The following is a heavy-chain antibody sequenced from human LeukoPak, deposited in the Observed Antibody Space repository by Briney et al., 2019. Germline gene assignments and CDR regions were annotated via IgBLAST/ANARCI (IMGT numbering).Heavy chain of an antibody. CDR2: IYYSGST. V-gene: IGHV4-30-4*07. Sequence: PSETLSLTCAVSGVSISSGGYSWSCIRQPPGKGREWIGYIYYSGSTYYNPSLKSRVTISVDTSKNQFSLKLSSVTAADTAVYYCARGGYYGSGNDFRFDPWGQGTLVTVSS. J-gene: IGHJ5*02. D-gene: IGHD3-10*01. CDR1: GVSISSGGYS. CDR3: ARGGYYGSGNDFRFDP.